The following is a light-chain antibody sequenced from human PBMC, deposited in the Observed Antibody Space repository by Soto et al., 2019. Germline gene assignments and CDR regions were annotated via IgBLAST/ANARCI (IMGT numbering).Light chain of an antibody. CDR1: QSVSSNY. CDR3: QQYGTLRYT. CDR2: ASS. J-gene: IGKJ2*01. V-gene: IGKV3-20*01. Sequence: EIVLTQSPGTLSLSPGERATLSCRASQSVSSNYIAWYQHKPGQAPRLLIYASSNRATGIPDRFSGGGSGTDFTLTISILQPEDFAVYYCQQYGTLRYTFGQGTKLEIK.